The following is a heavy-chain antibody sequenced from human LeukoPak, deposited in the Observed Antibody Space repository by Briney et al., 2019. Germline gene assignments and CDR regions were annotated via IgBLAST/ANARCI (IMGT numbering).Heavy chain of an antibody. CDR3: AKDLRAVAGRGPFDY. CDR2: VNGSGDTT. D-gene: IGHD6-19*01. Sequence: PGGSLRLSCAASGFIFSNYAMSWVRQAPGKGPEWVSAVNGSGDTTYYADSVKGRFTISRDNSKNTMYLQMNSVRAEDTAVYYCAKDLRAVAGRGPFDYWGQGTLVTVSS. J-gene: IGHJ4*02. V-gene: IGHV3-23*01. CDR1: GFIFSNYA.